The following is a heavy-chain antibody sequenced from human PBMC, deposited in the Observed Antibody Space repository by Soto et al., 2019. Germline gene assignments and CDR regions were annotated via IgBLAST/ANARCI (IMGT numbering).Heavy chain of an antibody. J-gene: IGHJ6*02. CDR3: ARGPLCITGTCYYGMDV. V-gene: IGHV4-34*01. CDR1: GVSFSGYY. D-gene: IGHD1-7*01. CDR2: INHSGST. Sequence: PSETLSLTCAVYGVSFSGYYWSWIRQPPGKGLEWIGEINHSGSTNYNPSLKSRVTISVDTSKNQFSLKLSSVTAADTAVYYCARGPLCITGTCYYGMDVWGQGTTVTVSS.